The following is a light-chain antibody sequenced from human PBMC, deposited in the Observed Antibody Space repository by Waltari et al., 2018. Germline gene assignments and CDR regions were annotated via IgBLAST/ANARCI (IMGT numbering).Light chain of an antibody. V-gene: IGKV1-39*01. CDR3: QQSYSTPYT. CDR2: AAS. J-gene: IGKJ2*01. Sequence: DIQMTQSPSSLSASVGDRVTITCQASQSISSYLNWYQQKPGKAPKRLIYAASSLQSGVPSRFSGSGSGTDFTLTISSLQPEDFATYYCQQSYSTPYTFGQGTKLEIK. CDR1: QSISSY.